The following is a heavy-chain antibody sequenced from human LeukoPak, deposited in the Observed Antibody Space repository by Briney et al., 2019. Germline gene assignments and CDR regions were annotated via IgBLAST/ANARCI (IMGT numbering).Heavy chain of an antibody. Sequence: PGGSLRLSCAASGFTLSSYAMSWVRQAPGKGLERVSAISGSGGSTYYADSVKGRFTISRDNSKNTLYLQMNSLRAEDTAVYYCAKGGEAAPKAFDIWGQGTMVTVSS. CDR3: AKGGEAAPKAFDI. CDR1: GFTLSSYA. D-gene: IGHD2-15*01. CDR2: ISGSGGST. J-gene: IGHJ3*02. V-gene: IGHV3-23*01.